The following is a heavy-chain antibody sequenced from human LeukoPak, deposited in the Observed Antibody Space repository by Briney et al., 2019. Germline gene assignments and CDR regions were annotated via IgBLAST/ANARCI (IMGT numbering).Heavy chain of an antibody. Sequence: GGSQRLSCAASGFTVSSNYMSWVRQAPGKGLEWVSVIYSGGSTYYADSVKGRFTISRDNSKNTLYLQMNSLRAEDTAVYYCARSHDYGSYYFDYWGQGTLVTVSS. CDR3: ARSHDYGSYYFDY. CDR1: GFTVSSNY. CDR2: IYSGGST. J-gene: IGHJ4*02. D-gene: IGHD4-17*01. V-gene: IGHV3-53*01.